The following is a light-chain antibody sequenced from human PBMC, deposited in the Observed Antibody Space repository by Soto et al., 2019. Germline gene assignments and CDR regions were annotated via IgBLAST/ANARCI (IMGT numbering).Light chain of an antibody. CDR1: QSVSSY. CDR3: QQYGSSPRT. J-gene: IGKJ1*01. CDR2: GAS. Sequence: VLAQSPGTLSLSPGERATLSCRASQSVSSYLAWYQQKPGQAPRLLIYGASSRATGIPDRFSGSGSGTDLTLTISRLEAEDFAVYYCQQYGSSPRTFGQGTKVEIK. V-gene: IGKV3-20*01.